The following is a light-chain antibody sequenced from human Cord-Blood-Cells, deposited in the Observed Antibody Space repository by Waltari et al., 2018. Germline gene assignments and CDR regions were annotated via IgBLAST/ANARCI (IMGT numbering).Light chain of an antibody. J-gene: IGLJ1*01. V-gene: IGLV3-25*03. CDR2: KDS. Sequence: SYELTQPPSVSVSPGQTARITCSGDAFPKQYAYWYQQKPGQAPVLVIYKDSDRPSGIPERFSGSSSGTTVTLTISGVQAEDEADYYCQSADSSGTYYVFGTGTKVTVL. CDR3: QSADSSGTYYV. CDR1: AFPKQY.